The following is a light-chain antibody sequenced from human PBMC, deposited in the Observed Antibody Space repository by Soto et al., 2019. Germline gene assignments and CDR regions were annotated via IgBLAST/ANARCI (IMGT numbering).Light chain of an antibody. CDR1: QSVSSTD. J-gene: IGKJ1*01. Sequence: EIVLTQSPGTLSLSPGERATLSCRASQSVSSTDLSWYQQKPGQAPRLLIYGSSSTATGIPDRFSGSGSGTDFTLTINTLEPEDFAVYYCQQFDNSVRTFGQGTEVVVK. V-gene: IGKV3-20*01. CDR3: QQFDNSVRT. CDR2: GSS.